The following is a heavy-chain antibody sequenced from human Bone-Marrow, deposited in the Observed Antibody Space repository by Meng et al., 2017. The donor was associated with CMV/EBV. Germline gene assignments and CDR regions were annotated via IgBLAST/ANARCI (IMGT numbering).Heavy chain of an antibody. CDR2: IKSKADGGTT. V-gene: IGHV3-15*01. CDR1: GFTFSSYE. J-gene: IGHJ4*02. Sequence: GESLKISCAASGFTFSSYELNWVRQAPGKGLEWVGRIKSKADGGTTDYAAPVKGRFTISRDDSKNTLYLQMNSLKTEDTAVYYCTTRVTCSSASCFRGWGQGTLVTVSS. CDR3: TTRVTCSSASCFRG. D-gene: IGHD2-2*01.